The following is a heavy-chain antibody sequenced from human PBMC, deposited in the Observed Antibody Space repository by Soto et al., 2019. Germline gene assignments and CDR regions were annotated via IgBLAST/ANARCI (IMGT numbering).Heavy chain of an antibody. Sequence: PGGSLRLSCAASGFTFSSYAMSWVRQAPGKGLEWVSAISGSGGSTYYSTSLKTRLTISKDTSKNQAVLTMTKLDPADTATYYCARVWWFGEKEYFQNWGQGTLVTVSS. D-gene: IGHD2-21*01. CDR2: ISGSGGST. CDR3: ARVWWFGEKEYFQN. CDR1: GFTFSSYA. J-gene: IGHJ1*01. V-gene: IGHV3-23*01.